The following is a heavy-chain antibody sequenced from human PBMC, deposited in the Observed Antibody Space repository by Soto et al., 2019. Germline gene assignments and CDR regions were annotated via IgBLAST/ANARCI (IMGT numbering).Heavy chain of an antibody. Sequence: EVQLVASGGGLVQPGRSLRLSCAASGFTFDDYAMHWVRQAPGKGLEWVSGISWNSGSIGYADSVKGRFTISRDNAKNSLYLQMNSLRAEDTALYYCAKDKQGRGWYFGLYAFDIWGQGTMVTVSS. CDR1: GFTFDDYA. D-gene: IGHD6-19*01. CDR2: ISWNSGSI. V-gene: IGHV3-9*01. J-gene: IGHJ3*02. CDR3: AKDKQGRGWYFGLYAFDI.